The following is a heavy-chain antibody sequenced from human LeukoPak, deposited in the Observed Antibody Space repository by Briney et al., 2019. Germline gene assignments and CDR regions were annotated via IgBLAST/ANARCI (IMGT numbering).Heavy chain of an antibody. CDR1: GFTFSSYS. D-gene: IGHD2-8*01. CDR2: ISSSSSSL. Sequence: GGSLRLSCAASGFTFSSYSMNWVRQAPGKGLEWVSAISSSSSSLYYADAVKGRFTISSDNAKNSLYLQMNSIRAEDTVVYYCTTERHAKWAFDIWGPGTTGTVSS. J-gene: IGHJ3*02. V-gene: IGHV3-21*01. CDR3: TTERHAKWAFDI.